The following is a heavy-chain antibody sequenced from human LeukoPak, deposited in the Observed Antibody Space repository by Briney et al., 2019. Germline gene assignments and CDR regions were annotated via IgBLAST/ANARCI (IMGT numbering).Heavy chain of an antibody. V-gene: IGHV3-74*01. CDR1: GFTFSSYW. Sequence: GGSLRLSCAASGFTFSSYWMHWVRQAPGKGLVWVSRINSDGSSTSYADSVKGRFIISRDNAKNTLYLQMNSLRAEDTAVYYCARDPYSSGLDAFDIWGQGTMVTVSS. CDR3: ARDPYSSGLDAFDI. CDR2: INSDGSST. J-gene: IGHJ3*02. D-gene: IGHD6-19*01.